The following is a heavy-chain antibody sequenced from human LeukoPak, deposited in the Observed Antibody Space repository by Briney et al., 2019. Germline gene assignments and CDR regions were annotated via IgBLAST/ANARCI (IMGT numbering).Heavy chain of an antibody. CDR2: ISWNSGSI. CDR3: ATIAAALDAFDI. Sequence: GGSLRLSCAASGFTFDDYAMHWVRQAPGKGLEWVSGISWNSGSIGYADSVKGRFTISRDNAKNSLYLQMNSLRAEDTALYYCATIAAALDAFDIWGQGTMVTVSS. J-gene: IGHJ3*02. V-gene: IGHV3-9*01. D-gene: IGHD6-13*01. CDR1: GFTFDDYA.